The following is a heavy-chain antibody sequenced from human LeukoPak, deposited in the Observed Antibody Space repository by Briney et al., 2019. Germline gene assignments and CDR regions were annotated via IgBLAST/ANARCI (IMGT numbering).Heavy chain of an antibody. CDR2: ITTSSGTI. D-gene: IGHD6-6*01. CDR1: GFNFSTYT. Sequence: GGSLRLSCAASGFNFSTYTMNWVRQAPGKGLEWLSYITTSSGTIYYADSVKGRFTISRDNANNSLYLQMNSLTAEDTAVYYCARGRRIAARPVNWFDPWGQGTLVTVSS. V-gene: IGHV3-48*01. J-gene: IGHJ5*02. CDR3: ARGRRIAARPVNWFDP.